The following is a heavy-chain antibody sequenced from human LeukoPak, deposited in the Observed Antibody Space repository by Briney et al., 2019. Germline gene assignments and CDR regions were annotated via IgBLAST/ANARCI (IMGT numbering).Heavy chain of an antibody. CDR2: ISPRSDDI. J-gene: IGHJ6*03. CDR1: GFTFITYS. Sequence: PGGSLRLSCAASGFTFITYSMDWVRQAPGKGLEWVSSISPRSDDIFYAESVKGRFTISRDDAKNSVYLQMNSLRVEDTAVYYCARDRSYSRYNNYYYLDVWGKGTTVAVSS. V-gene: IGHV3-21*06. D-gene: IGHD1-1*01. CDR3: ARDRSYSRYNNYYYLDV.